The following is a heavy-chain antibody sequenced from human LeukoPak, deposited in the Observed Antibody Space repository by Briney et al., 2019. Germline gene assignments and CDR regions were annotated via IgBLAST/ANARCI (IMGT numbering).Heavy chain of an antibody. Sequence: SGTLSLTCTVSGGSISSYYWSWIRQPPGKGLEWIGSIYYSKNTYYNPSLKSRVTISADTSKNQFSLTLGSVSATDTAVYYCVSPRGFSYGYFDYWGQGTLVTVSS. CDR3: VSPRGFSYGYFDY. J-gene: IGHJ4*02. V-gene: IGHV4-59*05. CDR2: IYYSKNT. D-gene: IGHD5-18*01. CDR1: GGSISSYY.